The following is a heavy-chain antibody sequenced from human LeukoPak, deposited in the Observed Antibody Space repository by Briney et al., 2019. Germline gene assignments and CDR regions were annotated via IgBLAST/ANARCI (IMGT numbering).Heavy chain of an antibody. CDR1: GFTFSSYA. Sequence: PGGSLRLSCAASGFTFSSYAMHWVRQAPGKGLEGVAVISYDGSNKYYADSVKGRFTISRDNSKNTLYLQMNSLRAEDTAVYYCARGLVNEYSYVDYWGQGTLVTVSS. CDR2: ISYDGSNK. J-gene: IGHJ4*02. V-gene: IGHV3-30*04. CDR3: ARGLVNEYSYVDY. D-gene: IGHD5-18*01.